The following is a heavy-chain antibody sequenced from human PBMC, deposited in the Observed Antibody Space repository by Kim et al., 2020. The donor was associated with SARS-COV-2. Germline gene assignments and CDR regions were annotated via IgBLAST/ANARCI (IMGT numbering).Heavy chain of an antibody. V-gene: IGHV4-4*02. D-gene: IGHD6-13*01. Sequence: LKSRVTISVDKSKNQFSLKLSSVTAADTAVYYCARGSSSPGYYYYGMDVWGQGTTVTVSS. CDR3: ARGSSSPGYYYYGMDV. J-gene: IGHJ6*02.